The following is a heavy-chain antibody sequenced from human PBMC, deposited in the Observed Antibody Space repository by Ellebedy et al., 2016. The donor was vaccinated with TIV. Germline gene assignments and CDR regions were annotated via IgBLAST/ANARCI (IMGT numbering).Heavy chain of an antibody. CDR3: AIHGDYQYGIDV. V-gene: IGHV3-30*16. CDR1: GFTFSSYA. CDR2: ISYDGRNR. J-gene: IGHJ6*02. D-gene: IGHD3-10*01. Sequence: GESLKISCVASGFTFSSYAMHWVRQAPGKGPEWVAVISYDGRNRLYAESVKGRFTISRDNSKDTLGLQINSLRHEDTAVYYCAIHGDYQYGIDVWGQGTTVTVSS.